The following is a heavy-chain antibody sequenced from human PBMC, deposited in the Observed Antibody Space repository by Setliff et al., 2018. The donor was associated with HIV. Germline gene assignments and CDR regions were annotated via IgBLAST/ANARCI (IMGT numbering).Heavy chain of an antibody. D-gene: IGHD2-15*01. CDR2: INPNSDNT. CDR1: GYAFNSYT. CDR3: ARIGRTPYYYYYMDV. J-gene: IGHJ6*03. V-gene: IGHV1-8*01. Sequence: ASVKVSCKASGYAFNSYTLNWVRQATGRGLEWMGWINPNSDNTAYAQKFQGRLTMTRNTSTGTVYMELSSLRSEDTAVYYCARIGRTPYYYYYMDVWGKGTTVTISS.